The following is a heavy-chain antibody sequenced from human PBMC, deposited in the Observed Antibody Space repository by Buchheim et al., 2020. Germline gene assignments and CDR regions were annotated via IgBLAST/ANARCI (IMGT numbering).Heavy chain of an antibody. CDR2: IRTRGINI. CDR1: GFTFSSYE. J-gene: IGHJ4*02. CDR3: AREQANCGGDCNDY. Sequence: EVQLVESGGGLVQPGGSLRLSCAASGFTFSSYEMNWVRQAPGKGLEWVSYIRTRGINIKYADSVKGRFTISTDNAKNLLYLQMNSLRAEDTAIYYCAREQANCGGDCNDYWGQGTL. D-gene: IGHD2-21*02. V-gene: IGHV3-48*03.